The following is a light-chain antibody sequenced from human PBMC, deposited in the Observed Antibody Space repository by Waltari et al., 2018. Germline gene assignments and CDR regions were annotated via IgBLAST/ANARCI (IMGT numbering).Light chain of an antibody. Sequence: ENVLTQSPATLSLSPGERATLSCRASQTVNNNYLAWYQQKPGQDPRLLIYIASSRAAGIPDRFTGSGSGTDFTLTISRLEPEDFAVYFCHQYGASPRTFGRGTKVEIK. CDR3: HQYGASPRT. CDR1: QTVNNNY. J-gene: IGKJ1*01. V-gene: IGKV3-20*01. CDR2: IAS.